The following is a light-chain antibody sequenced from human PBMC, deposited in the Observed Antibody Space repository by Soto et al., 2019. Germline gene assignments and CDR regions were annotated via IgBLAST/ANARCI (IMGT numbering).Light chain of an antibody. J-gene: IGKJ4*01. V-gene: IGKV1-5*01. CDR2: DAS. CDR1: QSINGW. Sequence: DIQMTQSPSTLSASVGDRVIITCRASQSINGWLAWHQQRPGTAPKLLIHDASTLQSGVPSRFSGSGYGTDFSLTISNLQPEDFATYYCQQLYSHPLTFGGGTKVDIK. CDR3: QQLYSHPLT.